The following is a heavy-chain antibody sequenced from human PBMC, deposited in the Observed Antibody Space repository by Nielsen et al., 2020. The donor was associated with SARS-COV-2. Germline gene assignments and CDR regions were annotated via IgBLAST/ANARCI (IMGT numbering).Heavy chain of an antibody. CDR3: AKEGAVAGSFDP. D-gene: IGHD6-19*01. Sequence: GESLKISCAASGFTFSSYGMHWVRQAPGKGLEWVAVIWYDGSNKYYADSVKGRFTISRDNSKNTLYLQMNSLRAEDTAVYYCAKEGAVAGSFDPWGQGTLVTVSS. V-gene: IGHV3-33*06. CDR2: IWYDGSNK. CDR1: GFTFSSYG. J-gene: IGHJ5*02.